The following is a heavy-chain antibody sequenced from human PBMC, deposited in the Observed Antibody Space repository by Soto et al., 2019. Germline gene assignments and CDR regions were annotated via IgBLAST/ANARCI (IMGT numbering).Heavy chain of an antibody. CDR1: GGTFSSYT. Sequence: ASVKVSWKASGGTFSSYTISWVRQAPGQGLEWMGRIIPILGIANYAQKFQGRVTITADKSTSTAYMELSSLRSEDTAVYYCARDRADRGYCSSTSCYSDYWGQGTLVTVSS. V-gene: IGHV1-69*04. CDR3: ARDRADRGYCSSTSCYSDY. J-gene: IGHJ4*02. CDR2: IIPILGIA. D-gene: IGHD2-2*01.